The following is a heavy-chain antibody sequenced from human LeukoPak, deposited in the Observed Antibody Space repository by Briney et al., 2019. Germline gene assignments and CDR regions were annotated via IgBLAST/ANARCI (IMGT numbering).Heavy chain of an antibody. CDR3: ARGTPIGYCSGGSCQDAFDI. Sequence: ASVKVSCKASGYTLTGYYMHWVRQAPGQGLEWMGWINPNSGGTNYAQKFQGRVTMTRDTSISTAYMELSRLRSDDTAVYYCARGTPIGYCSGGSCQDAFDIWGQGTMVTVSS. D-gene: IGHD2-15*01. CDR2: INPNSGGT. J-gene: IGHJ3*02. V-gene: IGHV1-2*02. CDR1: GYTLTGYY.